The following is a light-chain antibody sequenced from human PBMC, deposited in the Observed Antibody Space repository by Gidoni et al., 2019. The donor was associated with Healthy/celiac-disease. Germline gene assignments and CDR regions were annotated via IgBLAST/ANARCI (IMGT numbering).Light chain of an antibody. V-gene: IGKV1-17*01. CDR3: LQHMSYPTWT. Sequence: DIQMTQSPSSLSASVGDRVTITCRASQGIRNYLGWYQQKPGKAPKRLIYAASSLQSGVPSRCSGSGSGTEFTLTISGLQRENFANYYCLQHMSYPTWTFGQGTKVEIK. CDR2: AAS. CDR1: QGIRNY. J-gene: IGKJ1*01.